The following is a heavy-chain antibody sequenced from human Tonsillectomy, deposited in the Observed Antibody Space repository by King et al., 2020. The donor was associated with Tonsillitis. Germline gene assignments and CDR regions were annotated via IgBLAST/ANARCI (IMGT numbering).Heavy chain of an antibody. V-gene: IGHV4-59*01. J-gene: IGHJ6*03. CDR2: VYYTGIS. Sequence: VQLQESGPGLVKPSETLSLTCNVSAGSITTYYWSWIRQPPGKGLEWIGYVYYTGISNYNPSLKSRVTISVDTSKNQVSLKLSSVTAADTAVYYCASVNQLTKFFHYYMDVWGKGTTVTVSS. CDR1: AGSITTYY. CDR3: ASVNQLTKFFHYYMDV. D-gene: IGHD2-2*01.